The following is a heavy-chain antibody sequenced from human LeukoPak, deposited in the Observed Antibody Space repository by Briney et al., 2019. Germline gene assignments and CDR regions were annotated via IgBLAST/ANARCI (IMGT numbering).Heavy chain of an antibody. D-gene: IGHD5-18*01. J-gene: IGHJ4*02. CDR1: GFTFSSYS. Sequence: GGSLRLSCAASGFTFSSYSVNWVRQAPGKGLEWVSSISSSSSYIYCADSVKGRFTISRDNAKNSLYLQMNSLRAEDTAVYYCTRDGGFSYGAYFDYWGQGTLVTVSS. V-gene: IGHV3-21*01. CDR3: TRDGGFSYGAYFDY. CDR2: ISSSSSYI.